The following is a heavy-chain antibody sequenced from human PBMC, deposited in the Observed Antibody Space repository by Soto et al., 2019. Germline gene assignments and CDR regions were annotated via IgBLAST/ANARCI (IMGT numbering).Heavy chain of an antibody. Sequence: ASVKVSCKASGYTFTSYDINWVRQATGQGLEWMGWTNPNSGNTGYAQKFQGRVTMTRNTSISTAYMELSSLRSEDTAVYYCARGLRYDILTGYSRVDAFDIWGQGTMVTVSS. J-gene: IGHJ3*02. CDR2: TNPNSGNT. D-gene: IGHD3-9*01. V-gene: IGHV1-8*01. CDR3: ARGLRYDILTGYSRVDAFDI. CDR1: GYTFTSYD.